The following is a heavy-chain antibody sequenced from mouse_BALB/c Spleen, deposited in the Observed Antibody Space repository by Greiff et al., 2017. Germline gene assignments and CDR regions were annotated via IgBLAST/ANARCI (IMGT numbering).Heavy chain of an antibody. Sequence: VQLKESGPGLVAPSQSLSITCTVSGFSLTSYDISWIRQPPGKGLEWLGVIWTGGGTNYNSAFMSRLSISKDNSKSQVFLKMNSLQTDDTAIYYCVRDITTATGAYWGQGTLVTVSA. CDR2: IWTGGGT. J-gene: IGHJ3*01. CDR1: GFSLTSYD. V-gene: IGHV2-9-2*01. D-gene: IGHD1-2*01. CDR3: VRDITTATGAY.